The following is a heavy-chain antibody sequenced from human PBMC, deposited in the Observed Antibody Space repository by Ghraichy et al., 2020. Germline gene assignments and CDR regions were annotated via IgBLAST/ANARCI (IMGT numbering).Heavy chain of an antibody. CDR3: KRGSTIAAAGIWFDP. Sequence: SETLSLTCTVSGGSISSSSYYWGWIRQPPGKGLEWIGSIYYSGSTYYNPSLKSRVTISVDTSKNQFSLKLSSVTAADTAVYYCKRGSTIAAAGIWFDPWGQGTLVTVSS. J-gene: IGHJ5*02. V-gene: IGHV4-39*01. CDR1: GGSISSSSYY. D-gene: IGHD6-13*01. CDR2: IYYSGST.